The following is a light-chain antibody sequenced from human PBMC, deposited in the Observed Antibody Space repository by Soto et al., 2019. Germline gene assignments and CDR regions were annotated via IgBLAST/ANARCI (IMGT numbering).Light chain of an antibody. V-gene: IGKV3-20*01. CDR2: GAS. CDR1: QSISSRY. CDR3: QQYGRSPPFT. J-gene: IGKJ2*01. Sequence: EIVLTQSPGTLSLSPGERATLSCRASQSISSRYLAWYQQKPGQAPRLLMYGASNRASGVPDRFSGSGSGTDFTLTISRLEPEDFAVYFWQQYGRSPPFTFGQGAKVEMK.